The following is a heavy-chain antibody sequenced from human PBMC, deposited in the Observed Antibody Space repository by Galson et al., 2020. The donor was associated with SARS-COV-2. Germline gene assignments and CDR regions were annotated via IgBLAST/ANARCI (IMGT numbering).Heavy chain of an antibody. CDR1: GGSISSYY. Sequence: SQTLSLTCSVSGGSISSYYWSWIRQPPGKGLEWVGHISYNGITNYNPSLKSRVTMSVDTSENRFSLNLSSVSAADTAVYYCARHAKTTYYSDSSNYWAFDYWGQGTLVTVSS. CDR3: ARHAKTTYYSDSSNYWAFDY. D-gene: IGHD3-22*01. V-gene: IGHV4-59*08. CDR2: ISYNGIT. J-gene: IGHJ4*02.